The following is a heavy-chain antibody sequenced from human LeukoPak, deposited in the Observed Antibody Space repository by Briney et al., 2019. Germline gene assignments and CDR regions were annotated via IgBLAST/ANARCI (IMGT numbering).Heavy chain of an antibody. J-gene: IGHJ3*02. V-gene: IGHV3-74*01. CDR2: INRDGSTT. Sequence: SGGSLRLSCAASGFTFSSYWMYWVRQAPGKGLVWVSRINRDGSTTTYADSVKGRFTISRDNAKNTLYLQINSLGAEDTAVYYCARAGLSDAFDIWGQGAMVTVSS. CDR3: ARAGLSDAFDI. D-gene: IGHD3-3*02. CDR1: GFTFSSYW.